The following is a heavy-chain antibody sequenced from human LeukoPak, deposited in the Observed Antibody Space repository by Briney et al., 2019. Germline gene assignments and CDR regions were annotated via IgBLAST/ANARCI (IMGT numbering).Heavy chain of an antibody. CDR3: ARDKSMSYSVGWYGWFDP. CDR2: VYNDGST. V-gene: IGHV4-38-2*02. J-gene: IGHJ5*02. Sequence: SETLSLTCTVTGMSIGSGYYYGWIRQTSGKGLEWIGNVYNDGSTFYNPSLASRVTISVDTSKNQFSLKLTSLTAADTAVYYCARDKSMSYSVGWYGWFDPWGQGAPVTVSS. CDR1: GMSIGSGYY. D-gene: IGHD6-19*01.